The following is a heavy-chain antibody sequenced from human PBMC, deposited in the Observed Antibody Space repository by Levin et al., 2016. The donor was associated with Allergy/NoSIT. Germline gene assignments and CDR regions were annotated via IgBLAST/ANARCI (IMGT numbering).Heavy chain of an antibody. CDR3: ARAGADFGKPHLQWFDP. V-gene: IGHV4-59*01. J-gene: IGHJ5*02. CDR2: MFYTGIT. Sequence: WIRQPPGKGLDWIGYMFYTGITNYNPSLKSRVTMSVDTSKNQFSLKLTSVTAADTAIYYCARAGADFGKPHLQWFDPWGQGTLVTVSS. D-gene: IGHD3-10*01.